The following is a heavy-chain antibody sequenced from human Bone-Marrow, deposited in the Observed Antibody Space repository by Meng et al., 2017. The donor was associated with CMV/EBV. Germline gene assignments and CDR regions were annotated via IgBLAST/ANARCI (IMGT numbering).Heavy chain of an antibody. CDR3: AREGRYCSGGSCYSGGYYYYGMDV. Sequence: GESLKISCAASGFTVSSNYMSWVRQAPGKGLEWVSVIYSGGSTYYADSVKGRFTISRDNSKNTLYLQMNSLRADDTAVYYCAREGRYCSGGSCYSGGYYYYGMDVWGQGNTVNVAS. D-gene: IGHD2-15*01. CDR2: IYSGGST. V-gene: IGHV3-53*05. CDR1: GFTVSSNY. J-gene: IGHJ6*02.